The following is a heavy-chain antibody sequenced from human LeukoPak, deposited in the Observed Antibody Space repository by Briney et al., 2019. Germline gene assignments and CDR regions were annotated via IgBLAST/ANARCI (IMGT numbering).Heavy chain of an antibody. CDR2: ISGSGGST. CDR3: ARWVVVAATLPYYYYYGMDV. CDR1: GFTFSSYA. J-gene: IGHJ6*04. Sequence: GGSLRLSCAASGFTFSSYAMSWVRLAPGKGLEWVSAISGSGGSTYYADSVKGRFTISRDNSKNTLYLQMNSLRAEDTAVYYCARWVVVAATLPYYYYYGMDVWGKGTTVTVSS. D-gene: IGHD2-15*01. V-gene: IGHV3-23*01.